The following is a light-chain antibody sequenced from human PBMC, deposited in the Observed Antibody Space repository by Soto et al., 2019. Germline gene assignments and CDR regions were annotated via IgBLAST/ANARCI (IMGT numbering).Light chain of an antibody. CDR2: KAS. V-gene: IGKV1-5*03. CDR3: QQYNSSPT. CDR1: QSISSW. J-gene: IGKJ1*01. Sequence: DIQMTQSPSTLSASVGDRVTMTCRASQSISSWLAWYQQKPGKAPKLLMYKASSLESGVPSRFSGSGSGTEFTLTISSLQPDDFATYYCQQYNSSPTFGQGTKVEIK.